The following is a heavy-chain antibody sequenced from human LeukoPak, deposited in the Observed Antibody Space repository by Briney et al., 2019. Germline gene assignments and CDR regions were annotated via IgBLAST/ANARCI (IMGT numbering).Heavy chain of an antibody. V-gene: IGHV3-48*03. D-gene: IGHD6-19*01. CDR3: ARESIAVAGAPFDY. J-gene: IGHJ4*02. CDR2: ISSGSTI. Sequence: GGSLRLSCAASGFTFSSYEMNWVRQAPGKGLEWVSYISSGSTIYDADSVKGRFTISRDNAKNSLYLQMNSLRAEDTAVYYRARESIAVAGAPFDYWGQGTLVTVSS. CDR1: GFTFSSYE.